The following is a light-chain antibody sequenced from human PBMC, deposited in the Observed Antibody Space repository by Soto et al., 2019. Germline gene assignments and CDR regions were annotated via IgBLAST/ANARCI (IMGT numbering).Light chain of an antibody. J-gene: IGKJ2*01. CDR2: WAS. CDR3: QQANSFPRT. V-gene: IGKV4-1*01. CDR1: QSVLYSSNNKNY. Sequence: DIVMTQSPDSLGVYLGERATINCKSSQSVLYSSNNKNYLAWYQQKPGQPPKLLIYWASTRDSGVPDRFSGSGSGTDFTLTISNLQPEDSATYYCQQANSFPRTFGQGTKLEIK.